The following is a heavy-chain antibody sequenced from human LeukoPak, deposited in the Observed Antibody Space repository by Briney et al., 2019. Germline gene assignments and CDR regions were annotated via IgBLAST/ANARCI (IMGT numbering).Heavy chain of an antibody. D-gene: IGHD3-10*01. CDR1: GFTFSSYS. CDR2: ISSSSSTI. V-gene: IGHV3-48*04. J-gene: IGHJ4*02. Sequence: GGSLRLSCAASGFTFSSYSMNWVRQAPGKGLEWVSYISSSSSTIYYADSVKGRFTISRDNAKNSLYLQMNSLRAEDTAVYYCARSGSRLVWFGETMGYLDYWGQGTLVTVSS. CDR3: ARSGSRLVWFGETMGYLDY.